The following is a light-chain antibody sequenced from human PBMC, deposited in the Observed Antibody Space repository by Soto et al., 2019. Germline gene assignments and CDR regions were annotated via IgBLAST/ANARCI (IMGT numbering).Light chain of an antibody. V-gene: IGLV2-8*01. Sequence: QSVLTQPPSASGSPGQSVTISCTGTSSDVGGYNYVSRYQQHPGKAPKLMIYEVSKRPSGVPDRFSGSKSGNTASLTVSGLQAEDEADYYCSSYAGSNNFVFGTGTKVTVL. CDR3: SSYAGSNNFV. CDR2: EVS. CDR1: SSDVGGYNY. J-gene: IGLJ1*01.